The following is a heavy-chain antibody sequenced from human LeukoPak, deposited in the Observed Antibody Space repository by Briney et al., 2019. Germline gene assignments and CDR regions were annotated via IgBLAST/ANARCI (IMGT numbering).Heavy chain of an antibody. CDR2: INGRGSST. Sequence: GGSLRLSCAASGFTFSNYWMSWVRQAPGKGLEWVSAINGRGSSTYYADSVKGRFTISRDNSKNTLYLQMNSLRAEDTALYYCAKGPLPRIDYWGQGTLVTVSS. J-gene: IGHJ4*02. V-gene: IGHV3-23*01. CDR3: AKGPLPRIDY. CDR1: GFTFSNYW.